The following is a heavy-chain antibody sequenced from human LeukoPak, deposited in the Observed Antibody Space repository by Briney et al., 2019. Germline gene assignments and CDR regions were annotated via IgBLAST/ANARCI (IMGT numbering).Heavy chain of an antibody. CDR1: GFTFSSYA. CDR2: FSGSGGST. Sequence: GGSLRLSCAASGFTFSSYAMGWVRQAPGKGLEWVSTFSGSGGSTYYADSVKGRFTISRDNAKNSLYLQMNGLRAEDTAVYYCARDNSGELSLTNFVFDYWGQGTLVTVSS. CDR3: ARDNSGELSLTNFVFDY. J-gene: IGHJ4*02. D-gene: IGHD3-10*01. V-gene: IGHV3-23*01.